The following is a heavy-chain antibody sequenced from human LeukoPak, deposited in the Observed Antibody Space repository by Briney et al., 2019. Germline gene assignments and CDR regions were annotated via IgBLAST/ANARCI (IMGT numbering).Heavy chain of an antibody. J-gene: IGHJ1*01. CDR1: GFTFSSYW. CDR2: INSDGSST. D-gene: IGHD1-26*01. V-gene: IGHV3-74*01. Sequence: GGSLRLSCAASGFTFSSYWMHWVRQAPGKGLVWVSRINSDGSSTSYADSAKGRFTISRDNAKNTLYLQMNSLRAEDTAVYYCARDQMGENSTPSGYFQHWGQGTLVTVSS. CDR3: ARDQMGENSTPSGYFQH.